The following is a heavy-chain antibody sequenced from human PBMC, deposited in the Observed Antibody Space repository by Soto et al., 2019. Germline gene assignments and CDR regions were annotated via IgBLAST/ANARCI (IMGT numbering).Heavy chain of an antibody. CDR2: INPSGGST. CDR3: ARVIVPTTVTTSNWFDP. CDR1: GYTFTTYY. Sequence: QVQLVQSGADVKKPGASVKISCKASGYTFTTYYIHWVRQAPGQGLEWVGIINPSGGSTNYAQRFQGRDTMTSDTSTSTVYMELSSLRTDDTAIYYCARVIVPTTVTTSNWFDPWGQGTLVTVSS. V-gene: IGHV1-46*01. J-gene: IGHJ5*02. D-gene: IGHD4-17*01.